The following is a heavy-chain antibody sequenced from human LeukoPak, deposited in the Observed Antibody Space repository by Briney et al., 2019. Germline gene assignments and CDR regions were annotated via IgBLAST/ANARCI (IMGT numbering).Heavy chain of an antibody. CDR3: AREKLKRSYYYDSSGYYYSGYWFDH. V-gene: IGHV4-39*02. D-gene: IGHD3-22*01. CDR1: GDSISNSNSR. CDR2: VTYSGTA. J-gene: IGHJ5*02. Sequence: SETLSLTCTVSGDSISNSNSRWDWIGQPPGKGLEWIVAVTYSGTAFYNPSLKSRVTMFVDTSMNQFSLKLNSVTAADTAVYYCAREKLKRSYYYDSSGYYYSGYWFDHWGQGTLVTVSS.